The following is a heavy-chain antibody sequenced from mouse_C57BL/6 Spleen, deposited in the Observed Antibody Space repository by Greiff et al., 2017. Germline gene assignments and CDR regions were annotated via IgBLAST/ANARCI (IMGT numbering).Heavy chain of an antibody. D-gene: IGHD2-3*01. CDR3: TRWLLTSFYLEY. Sequence: QVQLQQSGAGLVRPGASLTLSCEASGFTFTDYEMHWVQQTPVHGLEWIGAIGPETGGTSYTQNVKGRFILTADNASSTPYMELRSLTSEDSAVYYCTRWLLTSFYLEYWGEGTTLTVSS. V-gene: IGHV1-15*01. CDR1: GFTFTDYE. CDR2: IGPETGGT. J-gene: IGHJ2*01.